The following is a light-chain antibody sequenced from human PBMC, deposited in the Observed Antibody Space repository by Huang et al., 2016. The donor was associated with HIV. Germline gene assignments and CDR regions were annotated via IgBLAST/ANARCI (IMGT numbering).Light chain of an antibody. CDR2: DAS. CDR1: QSVNSY. Sequence: ETVLTQSPATLSLSPGERATLTCRASQSVNSYLAWYQQKTGQTPRLLIYDASNRATGIPAMFSGSGSGTDFTLTISSLEPEDFAVYYCQQRKYWPPITFGQGTRLEIK. J-gene: IGKJ5*01. CDR3: QQRKYWPPIT. V-gene: IGKV3-11*01.